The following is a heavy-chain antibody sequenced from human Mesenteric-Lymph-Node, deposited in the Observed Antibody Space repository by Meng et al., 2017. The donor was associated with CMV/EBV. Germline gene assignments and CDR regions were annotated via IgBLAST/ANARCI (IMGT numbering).Heavy chain of an antibody. CDR2: IYYSGST. J-gene: IGHJ6*02. D-gene: IGHD6-13*01. CDR3: ARDRAAAGSGYGMDV. V-gene: IGHV4-61*01. Sequence: SETLSLTCTVSGGSVSSGSYYWGWIRQPPGKGLEWIGYIYYSGSTNYNPSLKSRVTISVDTSKNQFSLKLSSVTAADTAVYYCARDRAAAGSGYGMDVWGQGTTVTVSS. CDR1: GGSVSSGSYY.